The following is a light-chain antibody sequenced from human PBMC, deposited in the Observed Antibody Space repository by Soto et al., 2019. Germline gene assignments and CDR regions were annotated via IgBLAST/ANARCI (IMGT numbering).Light chain of an antibody. CDR3: QQFHISRT. V-gene: IGKV3-20*01. Sequence: EILMTQSPATLSVSPGERGTLSCRASQSLNARYLAWYQVKPGKAPRLLFYGASSRATGIPDRFIGGGSGTDFTLTITGLEPEDFAVYYCQQFHISRTFGQGTKVDIK. CDR1: QSLNARY. J-gene: IGKJ1*01. CDR2: GAS.